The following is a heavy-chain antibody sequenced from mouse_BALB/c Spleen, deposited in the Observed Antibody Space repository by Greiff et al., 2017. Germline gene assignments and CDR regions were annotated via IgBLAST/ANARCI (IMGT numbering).Heavy chain of an antibody. CDR2: INPGSGGT. CDR1: GYAFTNYL. V-gene: IGHV1-54*01. Sequence: QVQLQQSGAELVRPGTSVKVSCKASGYAFTNYLIEWVKQRPGQGLEWIGVINPGSGGTNYNEKFKGKATLTADKSSSTAYMQLSSLTSDDSAVCFCERSGGYYDNCDVWGAGTTVTVSS. J-gene: IGHJ1*01. CDR3: ERSGGYYDNCDV. D-gene: IGHD1-1*01.